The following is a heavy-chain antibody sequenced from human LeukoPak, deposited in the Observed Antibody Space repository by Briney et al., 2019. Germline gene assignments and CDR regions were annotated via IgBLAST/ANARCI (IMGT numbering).Heavy chain of an antibody. CDR2: ISDSSSTI. V-gene: IGHV3-48*01. CDR3: AGDLSDDTSGH. D-gene: IGHD3-22*01. Sequence: GGSLRLSCAVSGFTFSTFSMNWVRQAPGKGLEWVSYISDSSSTIYYAESVKGRFTISRDNAKSSLYLQMNSLRAEDTAMYYCAGDLSDDTSGHWGQGTLVTVSS. CDR1: GFTFSTFS. J-gene: IGHJ4*02.